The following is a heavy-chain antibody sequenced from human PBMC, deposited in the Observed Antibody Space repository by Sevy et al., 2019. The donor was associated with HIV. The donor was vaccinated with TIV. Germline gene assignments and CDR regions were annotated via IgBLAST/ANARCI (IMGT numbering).Heavy chain of an antibody. V-gene: IGHV3-23*01. Sequence: GGSLRLSCAASGFTFNNYAMSWVRQAPGKGLEWVSGISGSGGSTYYVDSVKGRFIISRDNSKNTLYLQMNSLRAEDTAVYYCTKQSVFSPSYYFDYWGQGALVTVSS. J-gene: IGHJ4*02. CDR1: GFTFNNYA. CDR3: TKQSVFSPSYYFDY. CDR2: ISGSGGST.